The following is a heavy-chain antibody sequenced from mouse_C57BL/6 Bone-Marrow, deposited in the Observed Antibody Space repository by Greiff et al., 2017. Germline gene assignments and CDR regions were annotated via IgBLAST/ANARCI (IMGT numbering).Heavy chain of an antibody. CDR3: AREEITTVVANYAMDY. D-gene: IGHD1-1*01. CDR1: GFTFSSYA. J-gene: IGHJ4*01. V-gene: IGHV5-4*01. Sequence: VQLKESGGGLVKPGGSLKLSCAASGFTFSSYAMSWVRQTPEKRLEWVATISDGGSYTYYPDNVKGRFTISRDNAKNNLYLQMSHLKSEDTAMYYCAREEITTVVANYAMDYWGQGTSVTVSS. CDR2: ISDGGSYT.